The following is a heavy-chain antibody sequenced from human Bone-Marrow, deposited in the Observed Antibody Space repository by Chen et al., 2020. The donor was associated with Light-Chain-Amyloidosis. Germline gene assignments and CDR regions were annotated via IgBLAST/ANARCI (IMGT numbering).Heavy chain of an antibody. CDR3: ARDRYSTTPWDYSSGMDV. D-gene: IGHD1-1*01. J-gene: IGHJ6*02. Sequence: QVQLQESGPGLVKPSQTLSLTCSVSGGSINSGGYYWSWIRQHPGKGLGWIGFIDYSGSSYYNPSLQSRVTISIDTSKKEFSLRLSSVTAADTAVYYCARDRYSTTPWDYSSGMDVWGQGTTVTVSS. CDR2: IDYSGSS. V-gene: IGHV4-31*03. CDR1: GGSINSGGYY.